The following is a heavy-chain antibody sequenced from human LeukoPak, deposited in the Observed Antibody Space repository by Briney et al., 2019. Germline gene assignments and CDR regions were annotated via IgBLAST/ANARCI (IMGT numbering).Heavy chain of an antibody. V-gene: IGHV3-30*18. J-gene: IGHJ4*02. D-gene: IGHD6-6*01. CDR3: AKAGSSSSIDY. CDR2: ISYDGSNK. Sequence: GGSLRLSCAASGFTFSSCGMHWVRQAPGKGLEWVAVISYDGSNKYYADSVKGRFTISRDNSKNTLYLQMNSLRAEDTAVYYCAKAGSSSSIDYWGQGTLVTVSS. CDR1: GFTFSSCG.